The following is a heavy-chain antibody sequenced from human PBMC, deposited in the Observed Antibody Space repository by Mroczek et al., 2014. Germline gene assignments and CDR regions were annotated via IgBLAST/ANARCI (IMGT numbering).Heavy chain of an antibody. CDR1: GGSISSGDYY. J-gene: IGHJ4*02. CDR3: AREVRRTVVTNYFDY. V-gene: IGHV4-30-4*01. CDR2: IYYSGST. D-gene: IGHD4-23*01. Sequence: KESGPGLVKPSQTLSLTCTVSGGSISSGDYYWSWIRQPPGKGLEWIGYIYYSGSTYYNPSLKSRVTISVDTSKNQFSLKLSSVTAADTAVYYCAREVRRTVVTNYFDYWGQGTLVTVSS.